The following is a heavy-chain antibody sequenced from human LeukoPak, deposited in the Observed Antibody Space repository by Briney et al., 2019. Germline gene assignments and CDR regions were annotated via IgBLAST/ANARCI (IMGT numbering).Heavy chain of an antibody. CDR3: ARGVGRGSSSFYYYYMDV. CDR1: GFTFDDYA. V-gene: IGHV3-9*01. Sequence: GGSLRLSCAASGFTFDDYAMHWVRQAPGKGLEWVSGISWNSGSIGYADSVKGRFTISRDNAKNSLYLQMNSLRAEDTAVYYCARGVGRGSSSFYYYYMDVWGKGTTVTVSS. D-gene: IGHD6-6*01. J-gene: IGHJ6*03. CDR2: ISWNSGSI.